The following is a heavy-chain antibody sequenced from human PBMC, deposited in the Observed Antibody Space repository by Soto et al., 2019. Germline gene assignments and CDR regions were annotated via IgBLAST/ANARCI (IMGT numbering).Heavy chain of an antibody. D-gene: IGHD3-10*01. V-gene: IGHV3-48*03. CDR2: ISSSGSTI. Sequence: SLRLSCAASGFTFSSYEMSWVRQAPGKGLEWVSYISSSGSTIYYADSVKGRFTISRDNAKNSLYLQMNSLRAEDTAVYYCARDLTVLLWFGALNPGGHIDVWGQGTTVTVAS. CDR3: ARDLTVLLWFGALNPGGHIDV. J-gene: IGHJ6*02. CDR1: GFTFSSYE.